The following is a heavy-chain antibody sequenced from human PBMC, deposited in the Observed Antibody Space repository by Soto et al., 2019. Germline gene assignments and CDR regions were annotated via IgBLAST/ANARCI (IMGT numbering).Heavy chain of an antibody. CDR2: INSDGSST. CDR3: TSCPPMYCSSSSCYASPFDY. J-gene: IGHJ4*02. D-gene: IGHD2-2*01. Sequence: EVQLVESGGGLVQPGGSLRLSCAASGFTLSSYWMHWVRQAPGKGLVWVSRINSDGSSTSYADSVKGRFTISRDNAKNTLYLQMNSLRAEDTAVYYCTSCPPMYCSSSSCYASPFDYWGQGTLVTVSS. CDR1: GFTLSSYW. V-gene: IGHV3-74*01.